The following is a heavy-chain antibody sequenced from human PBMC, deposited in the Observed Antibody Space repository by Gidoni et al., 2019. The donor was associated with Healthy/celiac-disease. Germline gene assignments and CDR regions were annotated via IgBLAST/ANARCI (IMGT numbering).Heavy chain of an antibody. D-gene: IGHD4-17*01. V-gene: IGHV3-30*04. CDR1: GFTFSSYA. J-gene: IGHJ3*02. CDR3: ARGGTVTTPEDAFDI. CDR2: ISYDGCNK. Sequence: QVQLVESGGGVVQPGRSRRLSCAASGFTFSSYAMPWVRQAPGKGLEWVAVISYDGCNKYYAASVKCRFTISRDNSKNTLYLQMNSLSAEDTAVYYCARGGTVTTPEDAFDIWGQGTMVTVSS.